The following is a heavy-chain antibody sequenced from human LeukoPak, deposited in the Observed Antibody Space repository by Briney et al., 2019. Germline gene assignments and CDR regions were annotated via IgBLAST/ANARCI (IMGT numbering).Heavy chain of an antibody. CDR2: IKQDGSEK. Sequence: GGSLGLSCAGSGFTFSSYWMSWVRQAPGKGLEWVANIKQDGSEKYYVDSVKGRFTISRDNAKNSLYLQMNSLRAEDTAVYYCARGGFYSGNWGQGTLVTVSS. J-gene: IGHJ4*02. D-gene: IGHD2/OR15-2a*01. V-gene: IGHV3-7*04. CDR1: GFTFSSYW. CDR3: ARGGFYSGN.